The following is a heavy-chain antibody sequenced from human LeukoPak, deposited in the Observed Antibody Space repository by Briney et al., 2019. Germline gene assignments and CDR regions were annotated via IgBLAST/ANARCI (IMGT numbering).Heavy chain of an antibody. Sequence: PGGSLRLSCAASGFTFSIYAMSWVRQAPGKGLEWVSVISSGGITYYADSVKGRFTISRDNSKNTLYLQMNSLRAEDTAVYYCAKLGGYYDSSALRYFDFWGQGTLVTVSS. CDR1: GFTFSIYA. V-gene: IGHV3-23*01. J-gene: IGHJ4*02. CDR2: ISSGGIT. CDR3: AKLGGYYDSSALRYFDF. D-gene: IGHD3-22*01.